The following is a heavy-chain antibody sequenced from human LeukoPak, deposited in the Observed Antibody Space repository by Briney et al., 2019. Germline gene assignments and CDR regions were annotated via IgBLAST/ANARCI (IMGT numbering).Heavy chain of an antibody. CDR1: GGSISSSSYY. V-gene: IGHV4-39*01. CDR2: TYYSGST. J-gene: IGHJ6*03. Sequence: PSETLSLTCTVSGGSISSSSYYWGWIRQPPGKGLEWIGSTYYSGSTYYNPSLKSRVTISVDTSKNQFSLKLSSVTAADTAVYYCASPPARITIFGVVTPEHYYYYMDVWGKGTTVTVSS. CDR3: ASPPARITIFGVVTPEHYYYYMDV. D-gene: IGHD3-3*01.